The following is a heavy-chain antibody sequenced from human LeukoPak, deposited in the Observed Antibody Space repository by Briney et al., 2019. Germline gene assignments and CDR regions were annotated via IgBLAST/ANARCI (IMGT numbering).Heavy chain of an antibody. D-gene: IGHD3-22*01. J-gene: IGHJ4*02. CDR1: GGSFSGYY. CDR3: ARARASPGRSSGYSPYFDD. CDR2: INHSGST. Sequence: SETLSLTCAVYGGSFSGYYWSWIRQPPGKGLEWIGEINHSGSTNYNPSLKSRVTISVDTSKNQFSLKLSSVTAADTAVYYCARARASPGRSSGYSPYFDDWGQGTLVTVSS. V-gene: IGHV4-34*01.